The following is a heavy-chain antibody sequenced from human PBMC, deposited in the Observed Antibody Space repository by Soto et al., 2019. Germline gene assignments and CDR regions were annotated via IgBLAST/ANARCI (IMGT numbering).Heavy chain of an antibody. V-gene: IGHV4-59*08. D-gene: IGHD3-10*01. CDR1: GGSISSYY. J-gene: IGHJ6*03. CDR2: IYYSGST. Sequence: SETLSLTCTVSGGSISSYYWSWIRQPPGKGLEWIGYIYYSGSTNYNPSLKSRVTISVDTSKNQFSLKLSSVTATDTAVYYCARREYYYGSGSYDYYMDVWGKGTTVTVSS. CDR3: ARREYYYGSGSYDYYMDV.